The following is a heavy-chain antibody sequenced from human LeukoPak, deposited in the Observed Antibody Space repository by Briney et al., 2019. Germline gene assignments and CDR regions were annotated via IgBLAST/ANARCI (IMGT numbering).Heavy chain of an antibody. CDR3: ARINYYDSSGIDY. V-gene: IGHV4-31*03. CDR1: GGSISSGGYY. J-gene: IGHJ4*02. D-gene: IGHD3-22*01. Sequence: PSETLSLTCTVSGGSISSGGYYWSWIRQHPGKGLEWIGCIYYSGSTYYNPSLKSRVTISVDTSKNQFSLKLSSVTAADTAVYYCARINYYDSSGIDYWGQGTLVTVSS. CDR2: IYYSGST.